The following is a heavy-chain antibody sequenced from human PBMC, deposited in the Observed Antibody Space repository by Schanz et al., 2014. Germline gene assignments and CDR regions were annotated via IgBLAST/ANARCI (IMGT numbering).Heavy chain of an antibody. CDR1: GFTFSSYA. Sequence: EVQLVESGGGLVQPGGFLRLSCAASGFTFSSYAMSWVRQAPGKGLEWVSAISGGGGTTYYADSVKGRFTISRDNSRDTVYLQMNSLRADDTAMYYCARWFLIRGVILDSWGQGPLVTVSS. J-gene: IGHJ4*02. CDR2: ISGGGGTT. D-gene: IGHD3-10*01. V-gene: IGHV3-23*04. CDR3: ARWFLIRGVILDS.